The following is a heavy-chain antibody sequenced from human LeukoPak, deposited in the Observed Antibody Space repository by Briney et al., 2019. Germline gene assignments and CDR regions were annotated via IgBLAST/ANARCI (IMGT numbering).Heavy chain of an antibody. Sequence: ASVKVSCKASGYTFTGYYMHWVRQAPGQGLEWMGWINPNSGGTNYAQKFQGRVTMTRDTSISTAYMELSRLRSDDTAVYYCARGGYYGSGNDFRFDPWGQGTLVTVSS. CDR3: ARGGYYGSGNDFRFDP. CDR1: GYTFTGYY. V-gene: IGHV1-2*02. CDR2: INPNSGGT. D-gene: IGHD3-10*01. J-gene: IGHJ5*02.